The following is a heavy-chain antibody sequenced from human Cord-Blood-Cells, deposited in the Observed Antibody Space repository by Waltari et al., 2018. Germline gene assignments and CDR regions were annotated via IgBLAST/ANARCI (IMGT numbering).Heavy chain of an antibody. CDR2: INPNSGGT. D-gene: IGHD2-21*01. CDR1: GYTFTGYY. CDR3: ARAGLYCGGDCYPEAFDI. V-gene: IGHV1-2*02. Sequence: QVQLVQPGAEVKKPGASVKVSCKASGYTFTGYYMHWVRQAPGQGLEWMGWINPNSGGTNYAQKVQGRVTITRDTSISTAYMELSRLRSDDTAVYYCARAGLYCGGDCYPEAFDIWGQGTMVTVSS. J-gene: IGHJ3*02.